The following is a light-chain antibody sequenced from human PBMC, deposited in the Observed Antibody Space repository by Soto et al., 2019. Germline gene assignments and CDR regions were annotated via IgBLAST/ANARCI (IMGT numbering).Light chain of an antibody. Sequence: EIVMTQSPATLSVSPGERATLSCRASQSVSSNLAWYQQKPGQAPRLLLFGASTRATGIPARFSGSGSGTECTLTISSLQSEDFAVYYGQQYNTWPPITFGPGTRLDIK. J-gene: IGKJ5*01. CDR1: QSVSSN. V-gene: IGKV3-15*01. CDR2: GAS. CDR3: QQYNTWPPIT.